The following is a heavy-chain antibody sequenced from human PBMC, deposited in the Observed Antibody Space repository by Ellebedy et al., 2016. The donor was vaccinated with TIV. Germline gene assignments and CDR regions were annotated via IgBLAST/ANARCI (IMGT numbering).Heavy chain of an antibody. CDR3: ARAREAHWFDP. Sequence: MPSETLSLTCTVSGGSISSGDYYWSWIRQPPGKGLEWIGYIYYSGSIYYSPSLMSRVTISVDTSKNQFSLKLSSVTAADTAVYYCARAREAHWFDPWGQGTLVTVSS. CDR2: IYYSGSI. D-gene: IGHD1-26*01. CDR1: GGSISSGDYY. J-gene: IGHJ5*02. V-gene: IGHV4-30-4*01.